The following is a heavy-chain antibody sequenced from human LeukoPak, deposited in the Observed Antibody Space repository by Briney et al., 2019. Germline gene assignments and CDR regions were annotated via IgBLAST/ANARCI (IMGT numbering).Heavy chain of an antibody. Sequence: SETLSLTCAVYGGSFSGYYWSWIRQPPGKGLGWIGEINHSGSTNYNPSLKSRVTISVDTSKNQFSLKLSSVTAADTVVYYCARTRDYYMDVWGKGTTVTISS. CDR1: GGSFSGYY. CDR2: INHSGST. J-gene: IGHJ6*03. CDR3: ARTRDYYMDV. V-gene: IGHV4-34*01.